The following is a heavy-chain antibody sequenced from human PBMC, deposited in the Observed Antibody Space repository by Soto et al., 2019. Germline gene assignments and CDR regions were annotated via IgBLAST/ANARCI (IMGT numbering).Heavy chain of an antibody. CDR1: GFSLSTSGVG. CDR2: IYWDDDK. CDR3: THNSAVVPLDY. V-gene: IGHV2-5*02. D-gene: IGHD2-15*01. Sequence: QITLKESGPTLVKPTQTLTLTCTFSGFSLSTSGVGVGWIRQPPGKALEWLAIIYWDDDKRYSPSLKSRLTITKNTSKNQVVLKMTNMDPVDTATYYCTHNSAVVPLDYWGQGTLVTVS. J-gene: IGHJ4*02.